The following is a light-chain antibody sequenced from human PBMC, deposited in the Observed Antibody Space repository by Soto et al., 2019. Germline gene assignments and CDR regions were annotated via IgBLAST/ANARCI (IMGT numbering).Light chain of an antibody. CDR2: GAS. CDR3: QQYHNWPPQYT. J-gene: IGKJ2*01. V-gene: IGKV3-15*01. Sequence: EIVMTQSPATLSVSPGERAILSCRASQTVASNVAWYQQKPGRAPRLLIHGASTRATGVSARFSGSGSGTEFTLTISSLQFADFAVYYCQQYHNWPPQYTFGQGTKLQIK. CDR1: QTVASN.